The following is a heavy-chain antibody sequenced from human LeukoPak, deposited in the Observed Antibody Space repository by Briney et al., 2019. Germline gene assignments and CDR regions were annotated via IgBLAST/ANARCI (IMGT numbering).Heavy chain of an antibody. CDR1: GFTFSSYA. J-gene: IGHJ3*02. CDR2: ISGSGGST. D-gene: IGHD2-21*01. V-gene: IGHV3-23*01. CDR3: AAYHRSGDAFDI. Sequence: PGGSLRLSCAASGFTFSSYAMSWVRQAPGKGLEWVSAISGSGGSTYYADSVKGRFTISRDNSENTLYLEMNSLRAEDTAVYYCAAYHRSGDAFDIWGQGTMVTVSS.